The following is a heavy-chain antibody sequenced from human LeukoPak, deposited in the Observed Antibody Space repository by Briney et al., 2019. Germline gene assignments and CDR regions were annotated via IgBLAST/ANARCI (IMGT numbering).Heavy chain of an antibody. D-gene: IGHD4-17*01. CDR2: IIPIFGIA. J-gene: IGHJ5*02. CDR1: GGTFSSYA. CDR3: ARDPAGARVTTLVGHSNILRVGWFDP. V-gene: IGHV1-69*04. Sequence: GASVKVSCKASGGTFSSYAISWVRQAPGQGLEWMGRIIPIFGIANYAQKFQGRVTITADKSTSTAYMELSSLRSEETAVYYCARDPAGARVTTLVGHSNILRVGWFDPWGQGTLVTVSS.